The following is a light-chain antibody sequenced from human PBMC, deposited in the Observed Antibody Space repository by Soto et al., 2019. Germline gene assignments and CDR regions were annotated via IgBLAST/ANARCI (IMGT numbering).Light chain of an antibody. CDR3: QQYGSSPPIT. V-gene: IGKV3-20*01. J-gene: IGKJ5*01. CDR2: GAS. CDR1: QSVSSSY. Sequence: EIVLKKSPGTLSLSTGESATLSCRASQSVSSSYLAWYHQKPGQAPRLLIYGASSRATGIPDRFSGSGSGTDFTLTISRLEPEDCSVYYCQQYGSSPPITFGQGTRLEIK.